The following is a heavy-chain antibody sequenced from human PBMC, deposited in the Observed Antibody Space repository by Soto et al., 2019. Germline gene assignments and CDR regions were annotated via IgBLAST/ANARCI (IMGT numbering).Heavy chain of an antibody. J-gene: IGHJ6*02. CDR1: GGTFSSYT. D-gene: IGHD5-12*01. CDR3: ARGVEMATIGGYYYYYGMDV. CDR2: IIPILGIA. V-gene: IGHV1-69*02. Sequence: ASVKVSCKASGGTFSSYTISWVRQAPGQGLEWLVRIIPILGIANYAQKFQGRVTITADKSTSTAYMELSSLSSEDTAVYYFARGVEMATIGGYYYYYGMDVWGQGTTVTVSS.